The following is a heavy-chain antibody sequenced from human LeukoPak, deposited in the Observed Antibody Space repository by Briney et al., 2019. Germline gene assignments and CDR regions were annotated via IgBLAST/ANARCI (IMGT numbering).Heavy chain of an antibody. V-gene: IGHV4-30-4*01. CDR3: ARVIAAAAYFDY. D-gene: IGHD6-13*01. Sequence: SETLSLTCTVSGGSISSGDYYWSWIRQPPGKGLEWIGYIYCSGSTYYNPSLKSRVTISVDTSKNQFSLKLSSVTAADTAVYYCARVIAAAAYFDYWGQGTLVTVSS. CDR1: GGSISSGDYY. CDR2: IYCSGST. J-gene: IGHJ4*02.